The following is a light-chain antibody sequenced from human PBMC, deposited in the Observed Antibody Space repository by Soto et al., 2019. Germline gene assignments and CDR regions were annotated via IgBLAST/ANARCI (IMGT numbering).Light chain of an antibody. CDR2: GAS. J-gene: IGKJ2*01. Sequence: EIVLTQSPGTLSLSPGERATLSCRASQSVSSSYLAWYQQKPGQAPRLLIYGASSRATGIPDRFSGSGSGTDFTLTISRLEAEDFAVYYWPQYGSSPHTFGQGTKLEIK. CDR1: QSVSSSY. CDR3: PQYGSSPHT. V-gene: IGKV3-20*01.